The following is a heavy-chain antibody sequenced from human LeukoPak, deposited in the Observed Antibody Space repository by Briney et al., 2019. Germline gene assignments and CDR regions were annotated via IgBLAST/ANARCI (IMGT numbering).Heavy chain of an antibody. V-gene: IGHV3-7*04. D-gene: IGHD6-13*01. CDR1: GFTFSSYW. CDR2: IRQDGSEK. Sequence: GGSLRLSCAASGFTFSSYWMNWVRQAPGKGLEWVANIRQDGSEKYYVDSMKGRFTISRDNAKNSLSLQMNSLRAEDTAMYYCARIKYNSNWWEAFDVWGQGTMVTVSS. CDR3: ARIKYNSNWWEAFDV. J-gene: IGHJ3*01.